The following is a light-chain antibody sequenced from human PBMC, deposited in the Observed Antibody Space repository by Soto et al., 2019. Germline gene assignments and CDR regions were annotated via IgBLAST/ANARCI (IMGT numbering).Light chain of an antibody. CDR2: GAS. CDR3: QQYNNWWT. Sequence: EVVMTQSPATLPMSPGERATPSCRASQRVSSSLAWYQQKPGQAPRPLIYGASTRATGIPDRFSGSGSETEFTLTISSLQAEDFAIYYCQQYNNWWTFGQGTKVEIK. V-gene: IGKV3-15*01. J-gene: IGKJ1*01. CDR1: QRVSSS.